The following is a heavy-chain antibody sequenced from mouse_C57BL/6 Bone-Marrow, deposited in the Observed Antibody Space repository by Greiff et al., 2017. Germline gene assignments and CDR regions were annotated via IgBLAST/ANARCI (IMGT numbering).Heavy chain of an antibody. CDR1: GYTFTTYP. V-gene: IGHV1-47*01. CDR3: AIGSDDGAYYFDY. D-gene: IGHD1-1*01. J-gene: IGHJ2*01. Sequence: VQLQQSGAELVKPGASVKMSCKASGYTFTTYPIEWMKQNHGKSLEWIGNFHPYNDDTKYNEKFKGKVTLTVEKSSSTVYLELSRLTSDDSAVYYCAIGSDDGAYYFDYWGKGTTLTVSS. CDR2: FHPYNDDT.